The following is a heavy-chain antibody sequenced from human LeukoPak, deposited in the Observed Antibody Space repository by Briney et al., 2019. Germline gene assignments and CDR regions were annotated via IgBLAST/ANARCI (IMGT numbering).Heavy chain of an antibody. D-gene: IGHD4-17*01. J-gene: IGHJ1*01. CDR3: AREIYGDSTGARFHH. CDR2: ISGSGGST. Sequence: GGSLRLSCTASGFTFGDYAMSWFRQAPGKGLEWVSVISGSGGSTYYADSVKGRFTISRDNSRNTLYLQMNSLRAEDTAVYYCAREIYGDSTGARFHHWGQGTQVTVSS. V-gene: IGHV3-23*01. CDR1: GFTFGDYA.